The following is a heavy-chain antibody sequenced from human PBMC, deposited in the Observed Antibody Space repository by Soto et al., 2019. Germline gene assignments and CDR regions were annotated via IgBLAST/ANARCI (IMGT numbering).Heavy chain of an antibody. CDR1: GYSFSNYW. J-gene: IGHJ5*02. CDR3: VRQSAATDPGP. CDR2: IYPGDSDT. V-gene: IGHV5-51*01. D-gene: IGHD6-25*01. Sequence: EVQLVQSGAEVKEPGESLQISCKGSGYSFSNYWIGWVRQMPGKGLEWMGIIYPGDSDTRYSPSFQGQVTISADKSISTAYLQWNSLKASDTAMYYCVRQSAATDPGPWGQGTLVTVSS.